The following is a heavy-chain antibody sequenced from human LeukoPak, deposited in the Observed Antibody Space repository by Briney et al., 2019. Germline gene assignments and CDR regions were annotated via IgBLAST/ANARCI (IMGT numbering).Heavy chain of an antibody. D-gene: IGHD3-3*01. V-gene: IGHV4-59*12. CDR1: GGSIIGYY. CDR3: ARGPGKYYDFWSGYYDSGFDP. Sequence: SETLSLTCTVSGGSIIGYYWSWIRQSPGRGLEWIGYVHFSGTTSFNPSLKSRVTISVDTSKNQFSLKLSSVTAADTAVYYCARGPGKYYDFWSGYYDSGFDPWGQGTLVTVSS. CDR2: VHFSGTT. J-gene: IGHJ5*02.